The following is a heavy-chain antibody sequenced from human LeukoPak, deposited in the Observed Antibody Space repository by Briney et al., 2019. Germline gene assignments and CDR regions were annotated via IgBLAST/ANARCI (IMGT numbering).Heavy chain of an antibody. CDR2: ISYDGSNK. J-gene: IGHJ4*02. V-gene: IGHV3-30-3*01. CDR1: GFTFSSYA. CDR3: ARERAVALDY. D-gene: IGHD6-19*01. Sequence: GRSLRLSCAASGFTFSSYAMHWVRQAPGKGLEWVVVISYDGSNKYYADSVKGRFTISRDNSKNTLYLQMNSLRAEDTAVYYCARERAVALDYWGQGTLVTVSS.